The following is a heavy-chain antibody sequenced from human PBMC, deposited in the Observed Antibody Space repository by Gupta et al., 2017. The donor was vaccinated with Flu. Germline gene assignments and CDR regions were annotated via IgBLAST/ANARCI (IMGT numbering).Heavy chain of an antibody. J-gene: IGHJ4*02. CDR1: GFTFNIYE. V-gene: IGHV3-48*03. Sequence: EVQLVESGGGLVQPGGSLSLSRAASGFTFNIYEMNWVRQAPGKGLEWVSYISSSGSTTYYADSVKGRVTISRDNAKNSLYLQMNSLRGEDTAVYYCARDPGWYLDYWGQGTLVTVSS. CDR3: ARDPGWYLDY. D-gene: IGHD6-19*01. CDR2: ISSSGSTT.